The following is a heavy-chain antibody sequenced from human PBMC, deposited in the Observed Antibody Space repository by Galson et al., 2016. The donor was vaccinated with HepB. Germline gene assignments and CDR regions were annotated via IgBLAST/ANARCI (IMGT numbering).Heavy chain of an antibody. CDR1: GFTFTTSA. CDR2: IRGSGGDT. J-gene: IGHJ4*02. V-gene: IGHV3-23*01. D-gene: IGHD6-19*01. CDR3: AKDLLAVTD. Sequence: SLRLSCAASGFTFTTSAMSWVRQAPGRGLEWVSGIRGSGGDTYYADSVKGRFTISRDNSKNMVYLQMNSLRVDDTAVYYCAKDLLAVTDWGQGTLVTVSS.